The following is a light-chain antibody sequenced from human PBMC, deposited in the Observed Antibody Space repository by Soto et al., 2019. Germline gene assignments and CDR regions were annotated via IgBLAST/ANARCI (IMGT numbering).Light chain of an antibody. J-gene: IGLJ1*01. CDR3: SSYTSSSIYV. Sequence: QSALTQPASVSGSPGQSITISCTGTSSDVGGYNYVSWYQQHPGKAPKLMIYEVSNRPSGVSNRFSGSKSGNTASLPISGLQAEDEADYYCSSYTSSSIYVFGTGTKLTVL. CDR1: SSDVGGYNY. V-gene: IGLV2-14*01. CDR2: EVS.